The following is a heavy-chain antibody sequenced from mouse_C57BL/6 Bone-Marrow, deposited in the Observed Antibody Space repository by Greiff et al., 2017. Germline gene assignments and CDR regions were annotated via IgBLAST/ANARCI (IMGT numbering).Heavy chain of an antibody. CDR3: ARPLYYDPFAY. Sequence: QVQLKQPGAELVKPGASVKLSCKASGYTFTSYWMHWVKQRPGRGLEWIGRIDPNSGGTKYNEKFKSKATLTVDKPSSTAYMQLSSLTSEDSAVYYCARPLYYDPFAYWGQGTLVTVSA. CDR2: IDPNSGGT. CDR1: GYTFTSYW. J-gene: IGHJ3*01. V-gene: IGHV1-72*01. D-gene: IGHD2-4*01.